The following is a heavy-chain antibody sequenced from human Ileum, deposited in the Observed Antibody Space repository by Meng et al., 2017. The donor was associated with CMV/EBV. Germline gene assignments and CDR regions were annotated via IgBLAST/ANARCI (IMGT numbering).Heavy chain of an antibody. Sequence: GESLKISCEASGFSFTSYGMHWVRQAPGKGLEWVAFIGNDGNNKHYGDSVKGRFTISRDNSKNTLYLQTNSLKPEDAAVYYCAPGITIFGVVHFDYWGQGTLVTVSS. CDR2: IGNDGNNK. CDR1: GFSFTSYG. D-gene: IGHD3-3*01. V-gene: IGHV3-30*02. CDR3: APGITIFGVVHFDY. J-gene: IGHJ4*02.